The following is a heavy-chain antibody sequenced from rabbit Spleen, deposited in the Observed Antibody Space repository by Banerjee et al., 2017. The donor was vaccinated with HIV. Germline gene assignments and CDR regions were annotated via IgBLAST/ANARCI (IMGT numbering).Heavy chain of an antibody. CDR1: GFSFSDRDV. J-gene: IGHJ4*01. V-gene: IGHV1S45*01. Sequence: QEQLEESGGGLVKPEGSLTLTCKASGFSFSDRDVMCWVRQAPGKGLEWIACINTATGKAVYASWAKGRFLMSRTSSTTVTLQMTSLTAADTATYFCARDLTSVIGWNFNLWGQGTLVTVS. CDR3: ARDLTSVIGWNFNL. CDR2: INTATGKA. D-gene: IGHD1-1*01.